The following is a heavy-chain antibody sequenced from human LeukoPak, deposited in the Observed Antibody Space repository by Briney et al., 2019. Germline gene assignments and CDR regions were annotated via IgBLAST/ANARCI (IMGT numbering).Heavy chain of an antibody. J-gene: IGHJ4*02. CDR3: ARDRYGKHDY. V-gene: IGHV1-46*01. Sequence: ASVKVYCKASGYTFTSYCMHWVGQAPGQGLEWMGIINPSGGSTSYAQKFQGRVTMTRDTSTSTVYMELSSLRSEDTAVYYCARDRYGKHDYRGQGTLVTVSS. CDR2: INPSGGST. D-gene: IGHD3-9*01. CDR1: GYTFTSYC.